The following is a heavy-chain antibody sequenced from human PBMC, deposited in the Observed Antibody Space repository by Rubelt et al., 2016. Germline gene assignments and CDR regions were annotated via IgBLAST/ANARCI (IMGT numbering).Heavy chain of an antibody. D-gene: IGHD3-10*01. CDR3: ARDPLPVRGVIMTPTH. V-gene: IGHV1-18*01. J-gene: IGHJ4*02. Sequence: QVQLVQSGAEVKKPGASVKVSCKASGYTFTSYGISWVRQAPGQGLEWMGWISAYNGNTNYAQKVQGRVPMTTDTSTSTAYMELRSLRSDDTAVYYCARDPLPVRGVIMTPTHWGQGTLVTVSS. CDR1: GYTFTSYG. CDR2: ISAYNGNT.